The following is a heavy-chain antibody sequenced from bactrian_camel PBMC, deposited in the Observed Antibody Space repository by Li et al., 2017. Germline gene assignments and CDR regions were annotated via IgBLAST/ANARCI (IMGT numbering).Heavy chain of an antibody. V-gene: IGHV3S31*01. CDR1: GYTYSRAC. Sequence: DVQLVESGGGSVQAGGSLRLSCAVSGYTYSRACMGWIRQAPEKGPEGVAAIYTGSGATWYHDSVKGRFTISQDNDKNVLSLQMNSLNPEDTAMYYCAADRLACLRDGPNHECAHWGQGTQVTVS. CDR2: IYTGSGAT. J-gene: IGHJ4*01. CDR3: AADRLACLRDGPNHECAH.